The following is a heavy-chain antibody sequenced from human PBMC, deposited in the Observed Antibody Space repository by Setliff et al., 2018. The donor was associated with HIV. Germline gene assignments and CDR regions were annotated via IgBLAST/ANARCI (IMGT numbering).Heavy chain of an antibody. D-gene: IGHD3-3*01. CDR2: IIPKSGET. CDR1: GYTFTAHH. J-gene: IGHJ4*02. Sequence: GASVKVSCKSSGYTFTAHHIHWGRQARGQGPEWLGWIIPKSGETSYAEKFRGRVTMPRDTSLSTAYMELSWLTSDDTAVYYCARVVDRDYAFWSAYEYWGQGAMGTVSS. V-gene: IGHV1-2*02. CDR3: ARVVDRDYAFWSAYEY.